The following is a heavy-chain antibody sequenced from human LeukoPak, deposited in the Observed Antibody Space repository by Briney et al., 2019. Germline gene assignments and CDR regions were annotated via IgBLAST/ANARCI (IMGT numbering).Heavy chain of an antibody. CDR1: GFTFSSYW. J-gene: IGHJ4*02. CDR3: AREAHTFDY. V-gene: IGHV3-7*01. CDR2: IKLDGSEI. Sequence: GGSLRLSCAASGFTFSSYWMTWVRQAPGKGLEWVANIKLDGSEIHYLYSVKGRFTISRDNAKNALYLQMNSLTAEDTAVYFCAREAHTFDYWGQGALVTVSS.